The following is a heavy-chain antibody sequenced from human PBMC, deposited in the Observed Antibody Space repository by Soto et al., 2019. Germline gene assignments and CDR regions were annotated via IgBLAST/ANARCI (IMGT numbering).Heavy chain of an antibody. CDR3: ARESRCVNGACGNVFDI. Sequence: PSETLSLTCTVSGGSISTYYWTWIRQSPEKGLEWLGNIYYSGSTNHSPSLNSRLTISLDTSKNQFSLKLRSVTAADTAVYYCARESRCVNGACGNVFDIWGRGTKVTVSS. CDR1: GGSISTYY. J-gene: IGHJ3*02. D-gene: IGHD2-8*01. V-gene: IGHV4-59*12. CDR2: IYYSGST.